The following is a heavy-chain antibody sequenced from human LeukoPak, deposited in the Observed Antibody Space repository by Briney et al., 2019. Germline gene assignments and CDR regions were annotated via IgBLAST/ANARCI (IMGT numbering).Heavy chain of an antibody. CDR3: ARVVVTAILRYFDC. D-gene: IGHD2-21*02. CDR1: GYTFTSYD. Sequence: ASVKVSCKASGYTFTSYDINWVRQATGQGLEWMGWMNPNSGNTGYAQKFQGRVTMTRNTSISTAYMELSSLRSEDTAVYYCARVVVTAILRYFDCWGQGTLVTVSS. J-gene: IGHJ4*02. CDR2: MNPNSGNT. V-gene: IGHV1-8*01.